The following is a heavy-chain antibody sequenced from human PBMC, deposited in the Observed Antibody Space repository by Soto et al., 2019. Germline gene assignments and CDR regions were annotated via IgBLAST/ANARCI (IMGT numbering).Heavy chain of an antibody. CDR3: ARAYSSSWTYYYYGMDV. CDR2: LNAGNGNT. J-gene: IGHJ6*02. Sequence: QVQLVQSGAEAKKPGASVKVSCKASGYTFTSSAMHWVLQAPGQRPEWMGWLNAGNGNTKYSQKFQGRVTITRDTSASTADMELSSLISEDTAVYYCARAYSSSWTYYYYGMDVWGQGTTVTVSS. V-gene: IGHV1-3*01. D-gene: IGHD6-13*01. CDR1: GYTFTSSA.